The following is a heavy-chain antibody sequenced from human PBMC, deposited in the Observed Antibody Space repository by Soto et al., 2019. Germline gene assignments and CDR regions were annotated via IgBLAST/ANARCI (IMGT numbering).Heavy chain of an antibody. CDR3: VKGSRGSRPYYFDY. CDR2: ISDSGSST. D-gene: IGHD3-22*01. Sequence: GGSMRVSCAASGFPFSNYARSWVRQAPGKGLEWVSAISDSGSSTYHADSVKGRFTISRDNSKNTLYMQMNSLRGEDTAVYYCVKGSRGSRPYYFDYWGQGTRVTVS. V-gene: IGHV3-23*01. J-gene: IGHJ4*02. CDR1: GFPFSNYA.